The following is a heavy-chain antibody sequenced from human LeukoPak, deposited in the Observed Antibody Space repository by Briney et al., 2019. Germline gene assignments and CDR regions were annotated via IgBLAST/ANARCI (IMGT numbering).Heavy chain of an antibody. CDR3: ARRGYSYGYAFDI. CDR2: IYYSGST. J-gene: IGHJ3*02. Sequence: SETLSLTCTVSGGSISSYYWSWIRQPPGKGLEWIGYIYYSGSTNYNPSLKSRVTISVDTSKNLFSLKLSSVTAADTAVYYCARRGYSYGYAFDIWGQGTMVTVSS. D-gene: IGHD5-18*01. CDR1: GGSISSYY. V-gene: IGHV4-59*08.